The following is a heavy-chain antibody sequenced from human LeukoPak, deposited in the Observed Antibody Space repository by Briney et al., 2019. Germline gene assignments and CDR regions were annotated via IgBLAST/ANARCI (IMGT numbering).Heavy chain of an antibody. J-gene: IGHJ4*02. D-gene: IGHD6-19*01. V-gene: IGHV3-23*01. CDR1: GFTFSSYA. Sequence: GGSLRLSCAASGFTFSSYAMSWVRQAPGKGLEWVSVITGTSGTTYYADSVKGRFTIYRDNSKSRLSLQMNSLRAEDTAVYYCAKTLSSGWSGKYYFDYWGQGTLVSVSS. CDR3: AKTLSSGWSGKYYFDY. CDR2: ITGTSGTT.